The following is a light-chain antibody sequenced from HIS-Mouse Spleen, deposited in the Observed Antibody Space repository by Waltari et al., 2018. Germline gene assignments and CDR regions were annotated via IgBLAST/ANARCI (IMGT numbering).Light chain of an antibody. CDR2: DVS. CDR3: CSYAGSYTLV. V-gene: IGLV2-11*01. Sequence: QSALTQPRSVSGSPGQSVTISGTGTRSDVGGCHYVSWSQHLPGKAPQRLIYDVSKLPSGVPDRFSGSKSGNTASLTISGLQAEDEADYYCCSYAGSYTLVFGGGTKLTVL. J-gene: IGLJ2*01. CDR1: RSDVGGCHY.